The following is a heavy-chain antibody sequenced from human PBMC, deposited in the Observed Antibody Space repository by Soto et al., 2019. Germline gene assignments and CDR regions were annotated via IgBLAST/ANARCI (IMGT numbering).Heavy chain of an antibody. CDR3: ARGWGRIFDF. Sequence: PETLSLTCAVYGGSFSGYYWSWIRQPPGKGLEWIGEINHSGSTNYNPSLKSRVTISVDTSKNQFSLKLSSVTAADTAVYYCARGWGRIFDFWGQGTLVTVSS. V-gene: IGHV4-34*01. J-gene: IGHJ4*02. CDR1: GGSFSGYY. CDR2: INHSGST. D-gene: IGHD7-27*01.